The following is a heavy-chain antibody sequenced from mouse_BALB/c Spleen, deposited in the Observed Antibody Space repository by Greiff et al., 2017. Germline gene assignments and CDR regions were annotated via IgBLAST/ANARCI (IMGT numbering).Heavy chain of an antibody. CDR3: ARDRDYGSFYAMDY. Sequence: DVMLVESGGGLVKPGGSLKLSCAASGFTFSDYYMYWVRQTPEKRLEWVATISDGGSYTYYPDSVKGRFTISRDNAKNNLYLQMSSLKSEDTAMYYCARDRDYGSFYAMDYWGQGTSVTVSS. CDR1: GFTFSDYY. J-gene: IGHJ4*01. V-gene: IGHV5-4*02. D-gene: IGHD1-1*01. CDR2: ISDGGSYT.